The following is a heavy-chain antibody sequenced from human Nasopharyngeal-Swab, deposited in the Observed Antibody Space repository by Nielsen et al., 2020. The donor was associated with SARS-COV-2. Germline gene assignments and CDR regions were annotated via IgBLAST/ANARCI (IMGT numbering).Heavy chain of an antibody. CDR3: ARDGGGYSGRFDP. D-gene: IGHD2-15*01. CDR1: GYTFTSYA. V-gene: IGHV1-3*01. J-gene: IGHJ5*02. CDR2: IDAGNGNT. Sequence: ASVKVSCKASGYTFTSYAMHWVRQAPGQRLEWMGWIDAGNGNTKYSQKFQGRVTITRDTSASTAYMELSSLRSEDTAVYYCARDGGGYSGRFDPWGQGTLVTVS.